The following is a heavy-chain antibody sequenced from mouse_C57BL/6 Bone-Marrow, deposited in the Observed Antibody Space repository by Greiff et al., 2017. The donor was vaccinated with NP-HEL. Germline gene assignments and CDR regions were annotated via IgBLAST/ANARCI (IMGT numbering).Heavy chain of an antibody. V-gene: IGHV1-19*01. D-gene: IGHD3-2*02. Sequence: EVKLVESGPVLVKPGASVKMSCKASGYTFTDYYMNWVKQSHGKSLEWIGVINPYNGGTSYNQKFKGKATLTVDKSSSTAYMELNSLTSEDSAVYYCALKTAQAAWFAYWGQGTLVTVSA. CDR3: ALKTAQAAWFAY. CDR2: INPYNGGT. CDR1: GYTFTDYY. J-gene: IGHJ3*01.